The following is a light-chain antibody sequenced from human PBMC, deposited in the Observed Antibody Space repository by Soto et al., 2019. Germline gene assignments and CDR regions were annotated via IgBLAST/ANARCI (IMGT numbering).Light chain of an antibody. V-gene: IGKV4-1*01. CDR2: WAS. CDR3: QQYYSNPLT. CDR1: QSVLYSSNNKNY. Sequence: DIVMTQSPDSLAVSLGERATINCKSSQSVLYSSNNKNYLAWYQQKPGQPPKLLIYWASTRESGVPDRFSGSGSGQDFTLTISSLKAEDVAVYYCQQYYSNPLTVGGGTKVDSK. J-gene: IGKJ4*01.